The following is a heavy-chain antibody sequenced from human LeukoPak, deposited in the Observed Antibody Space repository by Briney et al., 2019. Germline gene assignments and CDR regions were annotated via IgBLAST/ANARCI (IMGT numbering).Heavy chain of an antibody. CDR3: ARDRSSLYGMDV. D-gene: IGHD6-6*01. J-gene: IGHJ6*02. Sequence: GGSLRLSCAASGFTFSSYWMSWGRQAPGKGLEWVANIKQDGSEKYYVDSVKGRFTISRDNARNSLYLQMNSLRGEDTAVYYCARDRSSLYGMDVWGQGTTVTASS. CDR2: IKQDGSEK. CDR1: GFTFSSYW. V-gene: IGHV3-7*04.